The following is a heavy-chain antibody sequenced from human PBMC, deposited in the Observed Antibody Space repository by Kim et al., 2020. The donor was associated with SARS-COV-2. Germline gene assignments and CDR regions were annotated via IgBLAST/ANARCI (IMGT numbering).Heavy chain of an antibody. Sequence: DSVKGRFTIARDNVKHTLYLQMNSLRAEDTAVYYCARDWRGFYGSGSMGYWGQGTLVTVSS. V-gene: IGHV3-74*01. J-gene: IGHJ4*02. CDR3: ARDWRGFYGSGSMGY. D-gene: IGHD3-10*01.